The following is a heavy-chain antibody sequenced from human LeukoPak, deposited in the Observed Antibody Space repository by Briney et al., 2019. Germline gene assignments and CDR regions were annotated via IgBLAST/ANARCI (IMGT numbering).Heavy chain of an antibody. CDR1: GYSITSCFY. V-gene: IGHV4-38-2*02. D-gene: IGHD2-15*01. J-gene: IGHJ4*02. CDR2: VRHGWSP. CDR3: SRGERYCSGDSCYDTTDFDY. Sequence: SETLSLTCTVSGYSITSCFYWCWIRQPPGNGLEWLGIVRHGWSPYYKPSLKSLVAILLDTSNHQFFLMLDSVTAADTALYYCSRGERYCSGDSCYDTTDFDYWGQGTLVTVSS.